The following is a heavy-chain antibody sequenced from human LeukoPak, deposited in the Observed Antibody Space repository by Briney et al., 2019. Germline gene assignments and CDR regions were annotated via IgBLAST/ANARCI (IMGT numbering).Heavy chain of an antibody. CDR3: ARDLQSYIVVVPAASLLGY. CDR1: GGTFSSYA. Sequence: EASVKVSCKASGGTFSSYAISWVRQAPGQGLEWMGGIIPIFGTANYAQKFQGRVTITADESTSTAYMELSGLRSEDTAVYYCARDLQSYIVVVPAASLLGYWGQGTLVTVSS. CDR2: IIPIFGTA. D-gene: IGHD2-2*01. J-gene: IGHJ4*02. V-gene: IGHV1-69*13.